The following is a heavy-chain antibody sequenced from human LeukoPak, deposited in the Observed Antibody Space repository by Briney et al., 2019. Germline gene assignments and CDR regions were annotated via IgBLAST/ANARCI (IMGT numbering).Heavy chain of an antibody. CDR1: GFTFSSYE. J-gene: IGHJ3*02. Sequence: PGGSLRLSCAASGFTFSSYEVNWVRQAPGKGLEWVSYISSSGSTIYYADSVKGRFTISRDNSKNTLYLQMNSLRAEDTAVYYCAKDRKGHYYWDAFDIWGQGTMVTVSS. D-gene: IGHD3-10*01. CDR2: ISSSGSTI. V-gene: IGHV3-48*03. CDR3: AKDRKGHYYWDAFDI.